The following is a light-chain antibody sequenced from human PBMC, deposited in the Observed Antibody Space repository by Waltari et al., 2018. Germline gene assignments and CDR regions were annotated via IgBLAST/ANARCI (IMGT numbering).Light chain of an antibody. J-gene: IGLJ1*01. CDR3: QSYDSNTYV. CDR1: SGNIASNY. CDR2: ADD. V-gene: IGLV6-57*03. Sequence: NFMLTQPHSVSESPGNPVTLSCTRSSGNIASNYVQWYQQRPGSAPTTGSYADDDRPPVVPGRFSGSIDSSSNSASLTISGLKTEDDADYYCQSYDSNTYVFGTGTKVTVL.